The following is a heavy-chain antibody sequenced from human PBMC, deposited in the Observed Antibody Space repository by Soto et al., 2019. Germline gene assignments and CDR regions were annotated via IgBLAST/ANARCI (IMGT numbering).Heavy chain of an antibody. J-gene: IGHJ5*02. CDR2: IIPIFGTA. V-gene: IGHV1-69*13. CDR3: ARETQGIAVAGTYNWFDP. Sequence: SVEVSCKASGGTFSSYAISWVRQAPGQGLEWMGGIIPIFGTANYAQKFQGRVTITADESTSTAYMELSSLRSEDTAVYYCARETQGIAVAGTYNWFDPWGQGTLVTVSS. D-gene: IGHD6-19*01. CDR1: GGTFSSYA.